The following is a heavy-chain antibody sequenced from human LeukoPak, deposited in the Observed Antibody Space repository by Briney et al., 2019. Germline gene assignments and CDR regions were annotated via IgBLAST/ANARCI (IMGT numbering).Heavy chain of an antibody. V-gene: IGHV3-74*01. D-gene: IGHD3-9*01. CDR3: AKGLPEYFDWLFFDY. CDR2: INSDGSRI. Sequence: GGSLRLSCAASGFTFSEYWMHWVRQAPGKGLEWVSRINSDGSRITYADSVKGRFTISRDNSKNTLYLQMNSLRAEDTAVYYCAKGLPEYFDWLFFDYWGQGTLVTVSS. J-gene: IGHJ4*02. CDR1: GFTFSEYW.